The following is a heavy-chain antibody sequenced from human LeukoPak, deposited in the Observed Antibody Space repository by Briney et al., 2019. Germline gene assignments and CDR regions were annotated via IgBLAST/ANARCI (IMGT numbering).Heavy chain of an antibody. CDR2: ISGSGGST. J-gene: IGHJ4*02. CDR3: AKDPRLLWFGELLEYYFDY. CDR1: GFTFSSYA. V-gene: IGHV3-23*01. Sequence: PGGSLRLSCAASGFTFSSYAMSWVRQAPGKGLEWVSAISGSGGSTYYADSVKGRFTISRDNSKNTLYLQMNSPRAEDTAVYYCAKDPRLLWFGELLEYYFDYWGQGTLVTVSS. D-gene: IGHD3-10*01.